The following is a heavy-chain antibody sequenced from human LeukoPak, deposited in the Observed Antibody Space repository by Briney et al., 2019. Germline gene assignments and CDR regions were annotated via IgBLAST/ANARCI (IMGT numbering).Heavy chain of an antibody. D-gene: IGHD1-7*01. CDR1: GGTFSSYT. J-gene: IGHJ6*02. CDR2: IIPILGIA. CDR3: ARARYNWNYEGYYYYGMDV. Sequence: SVKVSCKASGGTFSSYTISWVRQAPGQGLEWMGRIIPILGIANYAQKFQGRVTITVDKSTSTAYMELSSLRSEDTAVYYCARARYNWNYEGYYYYGMDVWGQGTTVTVSS. V-gene: IGHV1-69*02.